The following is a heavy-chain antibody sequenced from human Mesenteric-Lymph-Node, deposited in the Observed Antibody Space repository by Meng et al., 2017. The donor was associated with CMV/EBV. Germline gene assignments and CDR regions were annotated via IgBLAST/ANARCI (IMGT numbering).Heavy chain of an antibody. Sequence: GGSLRLSCAASGFIFDDYAMHWVRQPPGKGLEWVSLITWDGGNTSYADSVKGRFTISRDNSKNSLYLQMNSLTIEDTALYYRAKGLRGSDYYRYYYYGIDVWGQGTTVTVSS. CDR1: GFIFDDYA. J-gene: IGHJ6*02. CDR2: ITWDGGNT. V-gene: IGHV3-43D*03. CDR3: AKGLRGSDYYRYYYYGIDV. D-gene: IGHD3-16*01.